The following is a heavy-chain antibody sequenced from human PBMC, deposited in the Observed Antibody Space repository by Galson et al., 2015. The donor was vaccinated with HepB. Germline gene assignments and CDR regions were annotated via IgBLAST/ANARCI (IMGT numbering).Heavy chain of an antibody. D-gene: IGHD6-19*01. J-gene: IGHJ4*02. V-gene: IGHV3-33*08. CDR2: IWYDGSNK. CDR3: ARDRVAVAGAFDY. CDR1: GFTFSSYG. Sequence: SLRLSCAASGFTFSSYGMHWVRQAPGKGLEWVAVIWYDGSNKYYADSVKGRFTISRDNSKNTLYLQMNSLRAEDTAVYYCARDRVAVAGAFDYWGQGTLVTVSS.